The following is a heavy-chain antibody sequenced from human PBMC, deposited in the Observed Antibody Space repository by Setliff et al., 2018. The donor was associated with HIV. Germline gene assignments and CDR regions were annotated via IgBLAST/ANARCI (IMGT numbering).Heavy chain of an antibody. D-gene: IGHD3-22*01. CDR3: ATDSSGPLSH. CDR1: GFTFSNYA. J-gene: IGHJ4*02. Sequence: GESLKISCVASGFTFSNYAMNWVRQAPGKGLEWVSGITQTGDNTYYADSVKGRFVISRDNSKNTLYLQVSSLRADDSATYYCATDSSGPLSHWGPGTQVTVSS. V-gene: IGHV3-23*01. CDR2: ITQTGDNT.